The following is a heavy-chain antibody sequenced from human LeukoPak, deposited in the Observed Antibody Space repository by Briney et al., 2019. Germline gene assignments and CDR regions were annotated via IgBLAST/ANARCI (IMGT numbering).Heavy chain of an antibody. CDR2: INWNGGST. CDR3: ARAARNWFDP. Sequence: GGSLRLSRAASGFTFYDYGMSWVRQAPGKRLEWVSGINWNGGSTGYADSVKGRFTISRDNAKNSLYLQMNSLRAEDTALYHCARAARNWFDPWGQGTLVTVSS. V-gene: IGHV3-20*01. D-gene: IGHD6-25*01. J-gene: IGHJ5*02. CDR1: GFTFYDYG.